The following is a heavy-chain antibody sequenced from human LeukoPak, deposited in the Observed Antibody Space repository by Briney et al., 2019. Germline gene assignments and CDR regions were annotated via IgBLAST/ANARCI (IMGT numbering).Heavy chain of an antibody. V-gene: IGHV3-48*03. D-gene: IGHD5-12*01. CDR1: GFTFSSYE. CDR2: ISSSGSTI. CDR3: ARDVQVATIYPLDY. J-gene: IGHJ4*02. Sequence: PGGSLRLSCAASGFTFSSYEMNWVRQAPGKGLEWVSYISSSGSTIYYADSVKGRFTTSRDNAKNSLYLQMNSLRAEDTAVYYCARDVQVATIYPLDYWGQGTLVTVPS.